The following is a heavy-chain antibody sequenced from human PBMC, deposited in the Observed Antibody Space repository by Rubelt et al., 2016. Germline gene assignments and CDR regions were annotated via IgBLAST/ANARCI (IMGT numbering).Heavy chain of an antibody. J-gene: IGHJ5*02. CDR1: GGTFSSYA. CDR3: ARMVNDFWSGYHNWFDP. D-gene: IGHD3-3*01. V-gene: IGHV1-8*02. Sequence: QVQLVQSGAEVKKPGSSVKVSCKASGGTFSSYAISWVRQAPGQGLEWMGWMNPNSGNTGYAQKFQGSVTMTRNTSRSTAYMELSSLRSEDTAVYYCARMVNDFWSGYHNWFDPWGQGTLVTVSS. CDR2: MNPNSGNT.